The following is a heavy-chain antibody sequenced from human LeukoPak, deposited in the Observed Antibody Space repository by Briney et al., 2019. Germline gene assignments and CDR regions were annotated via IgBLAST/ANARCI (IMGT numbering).Heavy chain of an antibody. CDR3: ARDRVGQQLVGRKYYYYYMDV. Sequence: PSETLSLTCTVSDGSISSYYWSWIRQPAGKGLEWIGRIYTSGSTNYNPSLKSRVTMSVDMSKNQVSLKLSSVTAADTAVYYCARDRVGQQLVGRKYYYYYMDVWGKGTTVTISS. D-gene: IGHD6-13*01. V-gene: IGHV4-4*07. J-gene: IGHJ6*03. CDR1: DGSISSYY. CDR2: IYTSGST.